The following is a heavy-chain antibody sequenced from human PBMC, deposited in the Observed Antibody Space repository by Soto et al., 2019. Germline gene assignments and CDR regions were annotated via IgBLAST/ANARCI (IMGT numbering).Heavy chain of an antibody. V-gene: IGHV1-46*01. Sequence: QVQLVQSGAEVKKPGASVKVSCKASGYTFTSYYMHWVRQAPGQGLEWMGIFNPSGGSTSYAQKFQGRVTMTRDTSTSTVYMELSSLRSEDTALYYCARDLLAARPSYYYGMDVWGQGTTVTVSS. CDR2: FNPSGGST. CDR3: ARDLLAARPSYYYGMDV. D-gene: IGHD6-6*01. J-gene: IGHJ6*02. CDR1: GYTFTSYY.